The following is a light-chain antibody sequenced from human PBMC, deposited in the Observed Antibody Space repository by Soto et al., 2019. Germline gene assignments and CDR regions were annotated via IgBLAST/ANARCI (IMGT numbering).Light chain of an antibody. CDR2: DAS. J-gene: IGKJ1*01. Sequence: AIQLTQSPSSLSASVVDRVTITCRASQGISNHLGWYQHKPGKAPELLIYDASTLESGVPSRFSGSGSGTEITLTISSLQPDDFATYYCQQYNTYSFGQGTKVDIK. CDR1: QGISNH. V-gene: IGKV1-13*02. CDR3: QQYNTYS.